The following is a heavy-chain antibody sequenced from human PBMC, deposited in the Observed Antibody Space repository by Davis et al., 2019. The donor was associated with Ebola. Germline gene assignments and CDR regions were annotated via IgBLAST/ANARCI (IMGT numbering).Heavy chain of an antibody. J-gene: IGHJ6*02. CDR2: TYYRSQWYN. CDR3: ARVRGSGWAYYYYGMDV. V-gene: IGHV6-1*01. CDR1: GDSVSSNSAA. D-gene: IGHD6-19*01. Sequence: SQTLSLTCAIPGDSVSSNSAAWNWIRQSPSRGLEWLGMTYYRSQWYNDYAVSVKSRITINPDTSKNQFSLQLNSVTPEDTAVYYCARVRGSGWAYYYYGMDVWGQGTTVTVSS.